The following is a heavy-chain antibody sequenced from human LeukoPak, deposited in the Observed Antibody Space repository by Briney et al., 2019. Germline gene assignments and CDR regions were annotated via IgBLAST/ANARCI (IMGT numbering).Heavy chain of an antibody. V-gene: IGHV4-59*01. D-gene: IGHD5-24*01. CDR3: ARYPFDGYNYYFDY. CDR2: IYYSGST. CDR1: GGSISSYY. Sequence: SETLSLTCTVSGGSISSYYWSWIRQPPGKGLEWIGYIYYSGSTKYNPSLKSRVTISVDTSKNQFSLRLSSVTAADTAVYYCARYPFDGYNYYFDYWGQGTLVTLSS. J-gene: IGHJ4*02.